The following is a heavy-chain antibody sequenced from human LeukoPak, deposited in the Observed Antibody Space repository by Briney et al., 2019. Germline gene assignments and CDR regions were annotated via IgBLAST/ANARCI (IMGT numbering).Heavy chain of an antibody. V-gene: IGHV3-7*05. CDR2: INQDGSER. J-gene: IGHJ4*02. Sequence: GGSLRLSCAASGFTFSTYWMSWVRQAPGKGLEWVANINQDGSERYYVDSVKGRFTISRGNAKKSLYLQMNTLRAEDTAVYYCARGWGWRDYWGQGTLVTVSS. CDR3: ARGWGWRDY. CDR1: GFTFSTYW. D-gene: IGHD2-21*01.